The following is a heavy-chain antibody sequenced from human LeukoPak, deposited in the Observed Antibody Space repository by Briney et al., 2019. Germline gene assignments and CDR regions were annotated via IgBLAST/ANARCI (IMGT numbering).Heavy chain of an antibody. V-gene: IGHV3-7*01. CDR1: GFTFSSYA. J-gene: IGHJ3*02. D-gene: IGHD3-22*01. Sequence: GGSLRLSCAASGFTFSSYAMSWVRQAPGKGLEWVANIKQDGSEKYYVDSVKGRFTISRDNAKNSLYLQMNSLRAEDTAVYYCARDLITMIVVVNDAFDIWGQGTMVTVSS. CDR2: IKQDGSEK. CDR3: ARDLITMIVVVNDAFDI.